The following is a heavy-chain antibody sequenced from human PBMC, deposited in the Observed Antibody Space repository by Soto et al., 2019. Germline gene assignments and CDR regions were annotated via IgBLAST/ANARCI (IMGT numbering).Heavy chain of an antibody. V-gene: IGHV4-31*03. CDR2: IYYSGST. CDR3: ARRPLEATEDKWGYYYSGMDV. D-gene: IGHD5-12*01. CDR1: GGSISSGGYY. Sequence: QVQLQESGPGLVKPSQTLSLTCTVSGGSISSGGYYWSWIRQHPGKGLEWIGYIYYSGSTYYNPSLKSRVTISVDTSKNQFSLKLGSVTAADTAVYYCARRPLEATEDKWGYYYSGMDVWGQGTTVTVSS. J-gene: IGHJ6*02.